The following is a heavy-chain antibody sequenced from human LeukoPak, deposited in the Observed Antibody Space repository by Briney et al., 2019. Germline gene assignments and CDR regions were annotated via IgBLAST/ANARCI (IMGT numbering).Heavy chain of an antibody. D-gene: IGHD2-8*01. Sequence: PSETLSLTCTVSGGSISSYYWSWVRQPPGKGLEWIGYIYYSGSTNYNPSLKSRVTISVDTSKNQFSLKLSSVTAADTAVYYCARGDIVLMVYAISNWFDPWGQGTLVTVSS. J-gene: IGHJ5*02. CDR3: ARGDIVLMVYAISNWFDP. V-gene: IGHV4-59*12. CDR1: GGSISSYY. CDR2: IYYSGST.